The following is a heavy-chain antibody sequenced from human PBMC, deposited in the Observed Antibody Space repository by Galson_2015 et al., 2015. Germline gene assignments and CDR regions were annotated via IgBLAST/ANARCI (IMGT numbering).Heavy chain of an antibody. V-gene: IGHV1-69*13. CDR2: IIPIFGKP. CDR3: AVPNEYSNYYYMDV. D-gene: IGHD4-11*01. J-gene: IGHJ6*03. Sequence: SVKVSCKASGGTFSSYAISWVRQAPGQGLEWVGGIIPIFGKPNYAQKFRGRVTITADESTSTAYMEVSSLRSEDTAVYYCAVPNEYSNYYYMDVWGKGTTVTVSS. CDR1: GGTFSSYA.